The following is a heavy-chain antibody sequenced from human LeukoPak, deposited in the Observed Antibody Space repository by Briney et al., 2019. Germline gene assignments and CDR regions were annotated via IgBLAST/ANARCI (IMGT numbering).Heavy chain of an antibody. CDR2: INWNGGST. CDR1: GFTFDDYG. Sequence: GGSLRLSCAASGFTFDDYGMSWVRQAPGKGLEWVSGINWNGGSTGYADSVKGRFTFSRDNAKNSLYLQMNSLRAEDTALYYCAKDRSWEYYDSSGYLDYWGQGTLVTVSS. D-gene: IGHD3-22*01. J-gene: IGHJ4*02. CDR3: AKDRSWEYYDSSGYLDY. V-gene: IGHV3-20*04.